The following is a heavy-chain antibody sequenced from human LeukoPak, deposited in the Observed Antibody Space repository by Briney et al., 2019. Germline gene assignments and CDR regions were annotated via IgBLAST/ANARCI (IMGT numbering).Heavy chain of an antibody. D-gene: IGHD5-18*01. Sequence: PSETLSLTCTVSGYSISSGYYWGWIRQPPGKGLEWIGSIYHSGSTYYNPSLKSRVTISVDTSKNQFSLKLSSVTAADTAVYYCARDFGGYSYGHPFDYWGQGTLVTVSS. CDR1: GYSISSGYY. CDR3: ARDFGGYSYGHPFDY. V-gene: IGHV4-38-2*02. CDR2: IYHSGST. J-gene: IGHJ4*02.